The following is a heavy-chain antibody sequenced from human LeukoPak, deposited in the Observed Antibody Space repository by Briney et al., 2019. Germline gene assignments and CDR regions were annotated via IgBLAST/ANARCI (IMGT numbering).Heavy chain of an antibody. J-gene: IGHJ5*02. CDR2: MNPNSGNT. Sequence: ASVKVSCKASGYTFTSYDINWVRQATGQGLEWMGWMNPNSGNTGYAQKFRGRVTMTRNTSISTAYMELSSLRSEDTAVYYCARYSMVRGVMVSWFDPWGQGTLVTVSS. CDR1: GYTFTSYD. D-gene: IGHD3-10*01. V-gene: IGHV1-8*01. CDR3: ARYSMVRGVMVSWFDP.